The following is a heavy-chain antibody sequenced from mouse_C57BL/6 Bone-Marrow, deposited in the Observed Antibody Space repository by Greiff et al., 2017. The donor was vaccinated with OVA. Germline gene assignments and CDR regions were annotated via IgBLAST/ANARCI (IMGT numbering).Heavy chain of an antibody. V-gene: IGHV1-64*01. Sequence: VQLQQSGAELVKPGASVKLSCKASGYTFTSYWMHWVKQRPGQGLEWIGMIHPNSGSTNYNEKFKSKATLTVDKSSSTAYMQLSSLTSEDAAVYYCARYSSYGYWGQGTTLTVSS. CDR2: IHPNSGST. D-gene: IGHD1-1*01. CDR3: ARYSSYGY. J-gene: IGHJ2*01. CDR1: GYTFTSYW.